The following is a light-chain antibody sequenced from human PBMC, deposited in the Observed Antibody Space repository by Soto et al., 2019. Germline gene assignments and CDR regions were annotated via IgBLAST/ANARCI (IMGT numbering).Light chain of an antibody. CDR2: DAS. J-gene: IGKJ3*01. CDR1: QSISTW. Sequence: DIQMTQSPSTLSASVGERVTITCRASQSISTWLAWYQQKPGKAPKVLIYDASSLKSGVPSRFSGSGSGTEFTLTISSLQPDDFATYYCQQYKNYLTFGPGTKVDIK. CDR3: QQYKNYLT. V-gene: IGKV1-5*01.